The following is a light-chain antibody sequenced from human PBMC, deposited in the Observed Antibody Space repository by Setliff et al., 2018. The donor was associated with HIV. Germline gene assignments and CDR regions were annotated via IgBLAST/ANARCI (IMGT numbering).Light chain of an antibody. J-gene: IGLJ1*01. CDR1: SSDIGAYNY. Sequence: QSVLTQPASVSGSPGQSITISCTGTSSDIGAYNYVSWYQHHPGKAPKLMIYDVSSRPSGVSNRFPGSKSGNTASLTISGLQAEDEADYYCSSYTSSGTLVFGTGTKVTVL. CDR3: SSYTSSGTLV. CDR2: DVS. V-gene: IGLV2-14*03.